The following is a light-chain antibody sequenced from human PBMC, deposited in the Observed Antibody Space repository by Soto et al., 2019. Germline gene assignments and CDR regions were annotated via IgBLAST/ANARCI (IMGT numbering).Light chain of an antibody. V-gene: IGLV1-51*01. CDR2: DNN. J-gene: IGLJ2*01. CDR3: GTWDSSRGVV. Sequence: QSALTQPPSVSAAPGQKVTISCSGSSSNIGNNFVFWYQQLPGTAPKLLIYDNNKRPSGIPDRFSGSKSGTSATLGITGLQTGDEADYYCGTWDSSRGVVFGGGTKLTVL. CDR1: SSNIGNNF.